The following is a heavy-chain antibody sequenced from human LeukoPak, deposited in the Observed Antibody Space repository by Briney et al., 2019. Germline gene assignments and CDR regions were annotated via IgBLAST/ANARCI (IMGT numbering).Heavy chain of an antibody. CDR1: GFTFSNYN. Sequence: SGGSLRLSCTASGFTFSNYNMNWVRQAPGKGLERVSSISSSNNYIYYADSVKGRFTISRDNAKNSLYLQMNSLRAEDTAVYYCARRSPNYYFDYWGQGTPVTVSS. CDR2: ISSSNNYI. CDR3: ARRSPNYYFDY. V-gene: IGHV3-21*01. J-gene: IGHJ4*02.